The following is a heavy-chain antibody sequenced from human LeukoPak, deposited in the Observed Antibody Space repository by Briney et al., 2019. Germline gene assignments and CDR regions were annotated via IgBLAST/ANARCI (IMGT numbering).Heavy chain of an antibody. CDR1: GESFSGYY. D-gene: IGHD3-22*01. CDR3: ARVRGTYYYDSSGPSPYYFDY. J-gene: IGHJ4*02. V-gene: IGHV4-34*01. Sequence: PSETLSLTCAVYGESFSGYYWSWIRQPPGKGLEWIGEINHSGSTNYNPSLKSRVTISVDTSKNQFSLKLSSVTAADTAVYYCARVRGTYYYDSSGPSPYYFDYWGQGTLVTVSS. CDR2: INHSGST.